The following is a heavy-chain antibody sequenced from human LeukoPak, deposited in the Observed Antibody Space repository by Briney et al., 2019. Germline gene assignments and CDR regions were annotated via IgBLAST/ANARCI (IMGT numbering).Heavy chain of an antibody. CDR2: ISYDGSNK. CDR1: GFTFSSYA. Sequence: PGRSLRLSCAASGFTFSSYAMHWVRQAPGKGLEWVAVISYDGSNKYYADSVKGRFTISRDNSRNTLFLQMNSLRAEDTAMYYCPKDVSIYRANDVFEIWGQGTMVTVSS. D-gene: IGHD6-6*01. J-gene: IGHJ3*02. CDR3: PKDVSIYRANDVFEI. V-gene: IGHV3-30-3*01.